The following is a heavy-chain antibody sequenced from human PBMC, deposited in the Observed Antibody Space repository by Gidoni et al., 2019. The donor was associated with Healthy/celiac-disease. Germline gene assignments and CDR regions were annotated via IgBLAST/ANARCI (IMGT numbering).Heavy chain of an antibody. CDR3: QVRKWLRGRGSDY. V-gene: IGHV4-34*01. CDR2: INHSGST. Sequence: QVQLQQWGAGLLKPSETLSLTCAVYGGSFSGYYWSWIRQPPGKGLEWIGEINHSGSTNYNPSLKSRVTTSVDTSKNQFSLKLSSVTAADTAVYYCQVRKWLRGRGSDYWGQGTLVTVSS. CDR1: GGSFSGYY. J-gene: IGHJ4*02. D-gene: IGHD5-12*01.